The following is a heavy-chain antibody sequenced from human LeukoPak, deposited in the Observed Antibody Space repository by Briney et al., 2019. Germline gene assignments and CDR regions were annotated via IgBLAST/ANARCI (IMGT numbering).Heavy chain of an antibody. Sequence: ASVKVSCKASGYTFTGYYMHWVRQAPGQGLEWMGWIKPNSGGTNYAQKLQGRVTMTRDTSISTDYMEMSRLRDDDTAGYYCARYPDYYYYMHVWGKGTTVTVSS. CDR1: GYTFTGYY. CDR3: ARYPDYYYYMHV. CDR2: IKPNSGGT. J-gene: IGHJ6*03. V-gene: IGHV1-2*02.